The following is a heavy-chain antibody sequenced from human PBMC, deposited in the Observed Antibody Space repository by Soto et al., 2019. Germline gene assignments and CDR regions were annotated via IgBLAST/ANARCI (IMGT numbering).Heavy chain of an antibody. CDR2: LYDVDGS. J-gene: IGHJ3*01. Sequence: DVQLVESGGGLIQPGESLRLSCAAFGLTISGKKYVAWVRQAPGKGLEWVSALYDVDGSFYADSVTSRFTTSSASSKTTVYLQMNDLRRDDTAVYYCATWHEREHAFDVWCYGTTVTISS. D-gene: IGHD1-1*01. CDR3: ATWHEREHAFDV. V-gene: IGHV3-53*01. CDR1: GLTISGKKY.